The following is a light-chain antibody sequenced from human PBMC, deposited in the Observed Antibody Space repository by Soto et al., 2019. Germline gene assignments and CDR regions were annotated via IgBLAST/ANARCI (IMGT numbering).Light chain of an antibody. V-gene: IGKV1-5*02. CDR3: QQYSRYSWT. CDR1: QSVGSW. Sequence: DIQMTQSPSSLSASVGDRVTIICRASQSVGSWLAWYQQKPGKAPELLIFDASSLESRVPSRFSGCGSGTEFTLTITSLQLDDFATYYCQQYSRYSWTFGLGTKVDIK. CDR2: DAS. J-gene: IGKJ1*01.